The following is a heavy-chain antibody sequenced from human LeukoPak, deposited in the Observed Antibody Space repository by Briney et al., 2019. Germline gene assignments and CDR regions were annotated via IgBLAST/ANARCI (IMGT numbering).Heavy chain of an antibody. CDR2: IYQSGNT. D-gene: IGHD3-9*01. Sequence: PSETLSLTCTVSGYSISSGYYWGWFRQPPGKGLEWIGNIYQSGNTYYSPSLKSRVTISVDTSENQFSLRLRSVTAADTAVYYCARGRYDILTGYYTRTFDIWGQGTMVTVSS. CDR1: GYSISSGYY. J-gene: IGHJ3*02. CDR3: ARGRYDILTGYYTRTFDI. V-gene: IGHV4-38-2*02.